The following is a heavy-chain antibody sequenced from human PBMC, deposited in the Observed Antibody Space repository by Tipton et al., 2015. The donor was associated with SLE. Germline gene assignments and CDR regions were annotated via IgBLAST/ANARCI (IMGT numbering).Heavy chain of an antibody. J-gene: IGHJ4*02. Sequence: SLRLSCAASGFTFSSYGMSWVRQAPGKGLEWVSSISSSSSYIYYADSVKGRFTISRDNAKNSLYLQMNSLRAEDTAVYYCARAGQLAHYWGQGTLVTVSS. V-gene: IGHV3-21*01. CDR1: GFTFSSYG. D-gene: IGHD6-6*01. CDR2: ISSSSSYI. CDR3: ARAGQLAHY.